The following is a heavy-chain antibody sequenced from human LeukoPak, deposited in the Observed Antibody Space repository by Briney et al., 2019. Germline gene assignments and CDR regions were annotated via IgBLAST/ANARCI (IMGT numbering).Heavy chain of an antibody. J-gene: IGHJ3*02. D-gene: IGHD2-21*01. V-gene: IGHV3-21*01. CDR1: GLTFSSYE. CDR3: ARVGIGNAFDI. CDR2: ISSSSSYI. Sequence: GGSLRLSCAASGLTFSSYEMNWVRQAPGKGLEWVSSISSSSSYIYYADSVKGRFTISRDNAKNSLYLQMNSLRAEDTAVYYCARVGIGNAFDIWGQGTMVTVSS.